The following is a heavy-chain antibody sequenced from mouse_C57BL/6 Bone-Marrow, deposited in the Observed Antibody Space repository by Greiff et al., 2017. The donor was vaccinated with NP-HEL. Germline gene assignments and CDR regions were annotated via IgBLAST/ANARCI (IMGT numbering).Heavy chain of an antibody. CDR1: GFTFSSYG. Sequence: DVQRGEGGGDLVKPGGSLKLSCAASGFTFSSYGMSWVRQTPDKRLEWVATISSGGSYTYYPDSVKGRFTISRDNAKNTLYLQMSSLKSEDTAMYYCASPYDYDVAWFAYWGQGTLVTVSA. J-gene: IGHJ3*01. CDR2: ISSGGSYT. CDR3: ASPYDYDVAWFAY. D-gene: IGHD2-4*01. V-gene: IGHV5-6*01.